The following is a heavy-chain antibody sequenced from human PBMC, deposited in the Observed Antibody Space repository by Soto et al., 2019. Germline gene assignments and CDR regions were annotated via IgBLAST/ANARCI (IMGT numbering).Heavy chain of an antibody. D-gene: IGHD6-13*01. Sequence: GGSLRLSCAAAGFTFSSYAMSCVRQAPGKGLEWVSAISGSGGSTYYADSVKGRFTISRDNSKNTLYLQMNSLRAEDTAVYYCAKGVGSSWYEDYYYYYMDVWGKGTTVTVSS. CDR1: GFTFSSYA. V-gene: IGHV3-23*01. CDR2: ISGSGGST. CDR3: AKGVGSSWYEDYYYYYMDV. J-gene: IGHJ6*03.